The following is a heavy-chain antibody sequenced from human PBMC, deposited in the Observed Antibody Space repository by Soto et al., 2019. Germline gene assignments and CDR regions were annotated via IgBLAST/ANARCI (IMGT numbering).Heavy chain of an antibody. J-gene: IGHJ4*02. CDR3: ARGRDYIWGSYRNDEFDY. CDR1: GGSFSGYY. D-gene: IGHD3-16*02. Sequence: PKETLSLTCAVYGGSFSGYYWSWIRQPPGKGLEWIGEINHSGSTNYNPSLKSRVTISVDTSKNQFSLKLSSVTAADTAVYYCARGRDYIWGSYRNDEFDYWGQGTLVTVSS. CDR2: INHSGST. V-gene: IGHV4-34*01.